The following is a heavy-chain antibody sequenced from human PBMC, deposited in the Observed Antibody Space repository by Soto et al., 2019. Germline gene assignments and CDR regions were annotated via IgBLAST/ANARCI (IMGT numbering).Heavy chain of an antibody. V-gene: IGHV3-53*01. Sequence: EVQLVESGGGLIQPGGSLRLSCAASGFTVSSNYMSWARQAPGKGLEWVSVIYSGGSTYYADSVKGRFTISRDNSKNTVDLQMTSRRAEDTAVYYCARDRVESGYPEYFQHWGQGTLVTVSS. CDR3: ARDRVESGYPEYFQH. D-gene: IGHD3-22*01. CDR1: GFTVSSNY. J-gene: IGHJ1*01. CDR2: IYSGGST.